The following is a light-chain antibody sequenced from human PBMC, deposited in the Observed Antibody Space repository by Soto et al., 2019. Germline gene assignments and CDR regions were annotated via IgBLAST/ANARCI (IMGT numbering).Light chain of an antibody. CDR1: SNIGAAYD. V-gene: IGLV1-40*01. J-gene: IGLJ3*02. Sequence: QSVLAQPPSVSGAPGQRVTISCSNIGAAYDVHWYQQLPGTAPKLLMFNNSRRPSGVPDRFSGAKSGTSASLAITGLQAEDEADDYCQSYDRNLRGWVFGGGTKLTVL. CDR3: QSYDRNLRGWV. CDR2: NNS.